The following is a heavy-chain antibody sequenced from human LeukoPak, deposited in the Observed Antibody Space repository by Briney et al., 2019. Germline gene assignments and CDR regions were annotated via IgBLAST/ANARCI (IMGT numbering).Heavy chain of an antibody. J-gene: IGHJ3*02. CDR2: IYYSGST. Sequence: PSETLSLTCTVSGGSISSSSYYWGWIRQPPGKGLEWIGSIYYSGSTYYNPSLKSRVTISVDTSKNQFSLKLSSVTAADTAVYYCASSPHIVVVTAIQENAFDIWGQGTMVTVSS. CDR3: ASSPHIVVVTAIQENAFDI. V-gene: IGHV4-39*07. CDR1: GGSISSSSYY. D-gene: IGHD2-21*02.